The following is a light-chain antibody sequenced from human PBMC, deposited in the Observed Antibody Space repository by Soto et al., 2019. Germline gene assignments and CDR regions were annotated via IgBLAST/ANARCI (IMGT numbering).Light chain of an antibody. CDR3: SSYSSAVAFV. CDR2: EIT. J-gene: IGLJ1*01. Sequence: QSALTQPASVSGSPGQSITISCTGTSSDIGAYNYVSWYQQHPGKAPKLIIYEITNRPSGISNRFSGSRSGNTASLSISGLQAEDEADYYCSSYSSAVAFVFRTGTKLTVL. V-gene: IGLV2-14*03. CDR1: SSDIGAYNY.